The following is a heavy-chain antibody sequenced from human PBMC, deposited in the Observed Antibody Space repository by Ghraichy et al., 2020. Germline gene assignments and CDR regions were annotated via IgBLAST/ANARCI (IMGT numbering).Heavy chain of an antibody. J-gene: IGHJ4*02. CDR2: ISGSGDGT. CDR3: AKASGHSTGWWVDYFDY. CDR1: EFIFSNYA. Sequence: GESLNISCEASEFIFSNYAMTWVRQAPGKGLEWVSSISGSGDGTYYADSVKGRFTISRDNSKNTLYLQMNSLRADDTAVYYCAKASGHSTGWWVDYFDYWGQGALVTVSS. V-gene: IGHV3-23*01. D-gene: IGHD6-19*01.